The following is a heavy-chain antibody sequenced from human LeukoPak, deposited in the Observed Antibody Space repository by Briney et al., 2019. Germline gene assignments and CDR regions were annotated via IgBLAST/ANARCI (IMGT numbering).Heavy chain of an antibody. J-gene: IGHJ4*02. V-gene: IGHV1-8*01. CDR3: ATDRARKYCSSTSCQFFDY. CDR2: MNPNSGNT. D-gene: IGHD2-2*01. CDR1: GYTFTSYD. Sequence: EASVKVSCKASGYTFTSYDINWVRQATGQRLEWMGWMNPNSGNTNYAQKFQGRVTMTEDTSTDTAYMELSSLRSEDTAVYYCATDRARKYCSSTSCQFFDYWGQGTLVTVSS.